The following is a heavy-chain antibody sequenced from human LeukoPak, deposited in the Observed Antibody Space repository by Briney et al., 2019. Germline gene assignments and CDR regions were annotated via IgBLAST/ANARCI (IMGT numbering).Heavy chain of an antibody. D-gene: IGHD3-3*01. V-gene: IGHV4-39*07. CDR3: ARGSGDY. CDR1: GASISGSNYY. J-gene: IGHJ4*02. Sequence: PSETLSLTCAVSGASISGSNYYWGWIRQPPGKGLEWIGNIYSSGSTYYNASLQSRVTISVDTSKNQFSLKLSSVTAADTAVYYCARGSGDYWGQGTLVTVSS. CDR2: IYSSGST.